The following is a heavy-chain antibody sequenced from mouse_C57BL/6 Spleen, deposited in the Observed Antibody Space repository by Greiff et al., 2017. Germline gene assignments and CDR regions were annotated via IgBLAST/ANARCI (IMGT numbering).Heavy chain of an antibody. CDR3: ARLKDSSGYGFAY. D-gene: IGHD3-2*02. J-gene: IGHJ3*01. CDR1: GYTFTSYW. Sequence: QVQLQQPGAELVKPGASVKLSCKASGYTFTSYWMHWVKQRPGQGLEWIGMIHPNSGSTNYNEKFKSKATLTVDKSSSTAYMQLSSLTSEDSAVYYCARLKDSSGYGFAYWGQGTLVTVSA. V-gene: IGHV1-64*01. CDR2: IHPNSGST.